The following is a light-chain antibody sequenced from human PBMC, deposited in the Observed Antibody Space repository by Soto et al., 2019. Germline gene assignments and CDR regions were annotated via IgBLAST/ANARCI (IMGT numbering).Light chain of an antibody. CDR1: ENVGTN. CDR2: GSS. V-gene: IGKV3D-15*01. J-gene: IGKJ4*01. CDR3: QQYNNWGLS. Sequence: IGMTQSPATLSVSPWYEATLSCRASENVGTNLAWHQQKPGQAPRLLIYGSSTRATGIPATFSGSGSGTEFTLTISSLQSEESAIYYCQQYNNWGLSFGGGTKVEIK.